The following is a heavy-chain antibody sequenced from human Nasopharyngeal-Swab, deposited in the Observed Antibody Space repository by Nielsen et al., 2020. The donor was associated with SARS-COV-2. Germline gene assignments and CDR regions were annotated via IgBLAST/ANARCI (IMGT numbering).Heavy chain of an antibody. J-gene: IGHJ6*02. Sequence: SETLSLTCAVYGGSFSSYYWGWIRQPPGKGLEWIGSIYYSGSTYYNPSLKSRVTISVDTSKKQFSLKLISVTAADTAVYYCARHGSNSWYRGYGMDVWGQGTTVTVSS. D-gene: IGHD6-13*01. CDR3: ARHGSNSWYRGYGMDV. V-gene: IGHV4-39*01. CDR1: GGSFSSYY. CDR2: IYYSGST.